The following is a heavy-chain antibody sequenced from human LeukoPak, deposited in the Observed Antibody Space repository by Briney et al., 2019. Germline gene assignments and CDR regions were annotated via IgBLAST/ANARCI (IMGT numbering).Heavy chain of an antibody. CDR1: GFTFSSYA. D-gene: IGHD3-22*01. CDR2: ISGSGGST. V-gene: IGHV3-23*01. Sequence: GGSLRLSCAASGFTFSSYAMSWVRQAPGKGLEWVSAISGSGGSTYYADSVKGRFTISRDNSKNALYLQMNSLRAEDTAVYYCARGGTVYDYYDSSGYLAFDIWGQGTMVTVSS. CDR3: ARGGTVYDYYDSSGYLAFDI. J-gene: IGHJ3*02.